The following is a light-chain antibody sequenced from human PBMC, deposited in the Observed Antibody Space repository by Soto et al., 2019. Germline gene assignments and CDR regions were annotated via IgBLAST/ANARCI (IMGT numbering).Light chain of an antibody. V-gene: IGLV1-40*01. Sequence: QSVLTQPPSVSGAPGQRVTISCTGSSSNIGAGYDVHWYQQLPGTAPKLLIYGNSNRPSGVPDRFSGSKSGTSASLAITGLQAEDEADYYCQSYDRILREVFGTGTKLTVL. J-gene: IGLJ1*01. CDR3: QSYDRILREV. CDR1: SSNIGAGYD. CDR2: GNS.